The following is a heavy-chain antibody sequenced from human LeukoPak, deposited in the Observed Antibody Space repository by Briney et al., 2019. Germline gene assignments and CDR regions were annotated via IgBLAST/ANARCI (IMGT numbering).Heavy chain of an antibody. CDR3: ARNMVRGYEDAFDI. Sequence: GGSLRLSCAASEFSVGSNYMTWVRQAPGKGLEWVSLIYSGGSTYYADSVKGRFTISRDNAKNSLYLQMNSLRAEDTAVYYCARNMVRGYEDAFDIWGQGTTVTVSS. V-gene: IGHV3-66*01. CDR1: EFSVGSNY. CDR2: IYSGGST. J-gene: IGHJ3*02. D-gene: IGHD3-10*01.